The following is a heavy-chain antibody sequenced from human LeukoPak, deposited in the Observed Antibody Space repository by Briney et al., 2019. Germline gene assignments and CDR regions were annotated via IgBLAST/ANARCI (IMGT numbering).Heavy chain of an antibody. J-gene: IGHJ4*02. D-gene: IGHD4-11*01. CDR1: GGSFTRYY. Sequence: TSETLSLTCTVSGGSFTRYYWNWIRQPPGKGLEWIGYIYYSGRTNYNPSLKSRVTMSVGTSKIHFSLRLTSVTAADTAMYYCARLPNYSHYFDSWGQGTLVTVSS. V-gene: IGHV4-59*08. CDR3: ARLPNYSHYFDS. CDR2: IYYSGRT.